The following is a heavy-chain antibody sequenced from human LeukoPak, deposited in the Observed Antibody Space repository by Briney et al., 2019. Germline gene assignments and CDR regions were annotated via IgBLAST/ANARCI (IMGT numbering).Heavy chain of an antibody. CDR3: SEGYFEPFAH. CDR1: GASVSSSH. CDR2: LSYTGKT. V-gene: IGHV4-59*02. Sequence: PSESLSLTCLVSGASVSSSHWNWIRQLPGNGLEWIGCLSYTGKTDYNPSLTSRVTMSLDTSKNQVSLKLTSLTAADTAVYYCSEGYFEPFAHWGQGILVTVSS. D-gene: IGHD5-24*01. J-gene: IGHJ4*02.